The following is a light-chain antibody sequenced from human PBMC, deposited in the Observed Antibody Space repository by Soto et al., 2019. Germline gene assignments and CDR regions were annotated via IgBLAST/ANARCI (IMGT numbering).Light chain of an antibody. Sequence: IRMTQSPSSFSASTGDRVTITCRASQGIASWLAWYQQKPGKAPELLIYDASSLESGVPSRFSGSGSGTEFTLTISSLQPDDFATYYCQQYNSYSWTFGQGTKVDI. CDR2: DAS. V-gene: IGKV1-5*01. CDR3: QQYNSYSWT. CDR1: QGIASW. J-gene: IGKJ1*01.